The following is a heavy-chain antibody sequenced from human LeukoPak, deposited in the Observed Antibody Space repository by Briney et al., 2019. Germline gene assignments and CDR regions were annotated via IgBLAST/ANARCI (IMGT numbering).Heavy chain of an antibody. Sequence: WVSLSLSCAASGFTFISYWMHWVRQAPGKGLVWVSRFNSDGSSATYAASVRGRFTISRDNAKNTVYLQMNSLRAGDTAVYYCGRDHRGAIDYWGQGTLVTVSS. J-gene: IGHJ4*02. CDR1: GFTFISYW. CDR3: GRDHRGAIDY. D-gene: IGHD3-16*01. V-gene: IGHV3-74*01. CDR2: FNSDGSSA.